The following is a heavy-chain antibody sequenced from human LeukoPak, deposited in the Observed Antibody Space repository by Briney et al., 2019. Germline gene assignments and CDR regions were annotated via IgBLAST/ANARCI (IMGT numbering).Heavy chain of an antibody. D-gene: IGHD1-26*01. CDR3: ARGGDIVGTSRSAFDI. Sequence: GGSLRLSCAASGFTVSNNYMSWVRQAPGKGLEWVSLIYSSGSTDYADSVKGRFTISRDNSKNTLYLQMNSLRDEDTAVYYCARGGDIVGTSRSAFDIWGQGTMVTVSS. CDR1: GFTVSNNY. J-gene: IGHJ3*02. CDR2: IYSSGST. V-gene: IGHV3-53*01.